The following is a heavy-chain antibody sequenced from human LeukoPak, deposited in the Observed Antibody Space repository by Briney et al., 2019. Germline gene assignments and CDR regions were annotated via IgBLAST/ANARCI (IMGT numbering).Heavy chain of an antibody. CDR2: IKQDGSEK. CDR3: ARLLVYNSGGEAFDY. J-gene: IGHJ4*02. V-gene: IGHV3-7*01. CDR1: GFTFNSYS. Sequence: PGGSLRLSCAASGFTFNSYSMNWFRQAPGKGLEWVANIKQDGSEKYYVDSVKGRFTISRDNTKNSLYLQMSSLRAEDTAVYYCARLLVYNSGGEAFDYWGQGTLVTVSS. D-gene: IGHD3-10*01.